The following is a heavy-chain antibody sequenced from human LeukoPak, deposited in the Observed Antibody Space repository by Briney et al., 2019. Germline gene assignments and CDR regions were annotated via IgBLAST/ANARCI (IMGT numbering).Heavy chain of an antibody. V-gene: IGHV4-34*01. CDR3: ARGRGYSYGYGAFWYFDL. CDR2: INHSGST. J-gene: IGHJ2*01. D-gene: IGHD5-18*01. Sequence: SETLSLTCAVYGGSFSGYYWSWIRQPPGKGLEWIGEINHSGSTNYNPSLKSRVTISVDTSKNQFSLKLSSVTAADTAVYYCARGRGYSYGYGAFWYFDLWGRGTLVTVSS. CDR1: GGSFSGYY.